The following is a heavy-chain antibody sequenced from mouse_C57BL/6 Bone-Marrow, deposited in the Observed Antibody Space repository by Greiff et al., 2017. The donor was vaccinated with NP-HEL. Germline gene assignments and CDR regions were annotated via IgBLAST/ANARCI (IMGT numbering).Heavy chain of an antibody. CDR2: IYPRSGNT. CDR3: ATSYLTYYAMDY. CDR1: GYTFTSYG. V-gene: IGHV1-81*01. J-gene: IGHJ4*01. D-gene: IGHD6-5*01. Sequence: QVQLQQSGAELARPGASVKLSCKASGYTFTSYGISWVKQRTGQGLEWIGEIYPRSGNTYYNEKFKGKATLTADKSSSTAYMELRSLTSEDSAVYFCATSYLTYYAMDYWGQGTSGTVSS.